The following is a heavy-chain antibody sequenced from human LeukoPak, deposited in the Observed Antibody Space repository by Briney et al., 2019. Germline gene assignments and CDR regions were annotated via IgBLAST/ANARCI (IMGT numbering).Heavy chain of an antibody. D-gene: IGHD4-17*01. J-gene: IGHJ1*01. Sequence: ASAKVSCKASGYTFTSYDINWVRQATAQGLEWMGWMNPNSGNTGYAQKFQGRVTMTRNTSISTAYMELSSLRSEDTAVYYCAGTYGDYGDFQHWGQGTLVTVSS. CDR1: GYTFTSYD. CDR2: MNPNSGNT. CDR3: AGTYGDYGDFQH. V-gene: IGHV1-8*01.